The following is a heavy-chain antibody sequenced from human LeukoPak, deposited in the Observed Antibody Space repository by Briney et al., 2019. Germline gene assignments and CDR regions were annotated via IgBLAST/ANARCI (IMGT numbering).Heavy chain of an antibody. CDR1: GYTFTSYD. CDR3: ARFMTTVTTYNYYYGMDV. CDR2: MNPNSGNT. Sequence: ASVKVSCKASGYTFTSYDINWVRQATGQGLEWMGWMNPNSGNTGYAQKLQGRVTMTTDTSTSTAYMELRSLRSDDTAVYYCARFMTTVTTYNYYYGMDVWGQGTTVTVSS. V-gene: IGHV1-8*01. D-gene: IGHD4-17*01. J-gene: IGHJ6*02.